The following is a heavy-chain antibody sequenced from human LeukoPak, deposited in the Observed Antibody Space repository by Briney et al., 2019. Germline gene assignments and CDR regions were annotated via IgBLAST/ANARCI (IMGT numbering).Heavy chain of an antibody. V-gene: IGHV4-38-2*01. J-gene: IGHJ4*02. CDR2: VYHTGKS. CDR1: SYSISSGYY. D-gene: IGHD3-22*01. CDR3: AGQRYHYDTSGYWASRDFDY. Sequence: SETLSLTCAVSSYSISSGYYWGWIRQPPGKGLEWIGSVYHTGKSYYTPSLKSRFTISVDTSKNQFSLKLTSVTAADTAVYYCAGQRYHYDTSGYWASRDFDYWGQGTLVSVSS.